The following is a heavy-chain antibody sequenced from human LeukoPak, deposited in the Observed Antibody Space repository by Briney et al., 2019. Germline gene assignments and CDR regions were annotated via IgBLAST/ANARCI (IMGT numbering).Heavy chain of an antibody. V-gene: IGHV3-7*01. CDR2: LKPNESEM. CDR1: GFIFRRYW. CDR3: ARSPDGMDV. Sequence: GGSLRLSCAGWGFIFRRYWMSWVSEAQGKGVEWVANLKPNESEMFYADSVKGRFTITRDNAKNSLYLQMNSLRADDTAVYYCARSPDGMDVWGLGTTVIVSS. J-gene: IGHJ6*02.